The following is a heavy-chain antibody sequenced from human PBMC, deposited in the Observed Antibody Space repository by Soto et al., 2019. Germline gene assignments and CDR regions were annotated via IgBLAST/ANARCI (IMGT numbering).Heavy chain of an antibody. CDR1: GGSISSYY. D-gene: IGHD3-10*02. V-gene: IGHV4-59*08. CDR3: ARRGILLPYAVFGDYWYFDL. CDR2: IYYSGRT. J-gene: IGHJ2*01. Sequence: QVQLQESGPGLVKPSETLSLTCTVSGGSISSYYWSWIRQPPGKGLEWIGYIYYSGRTNYNPSLKSRVTISVDTSKNQFSLKLSSVTAADTAVYYCARRGILLPYAVFGDYWYFDLWGRGTLVTVSS.